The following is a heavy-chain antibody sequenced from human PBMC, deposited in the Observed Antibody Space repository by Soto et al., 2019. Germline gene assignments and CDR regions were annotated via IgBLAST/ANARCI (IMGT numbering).Heavy chain of an antibody. D-gene: IGHD6-19*01. CDR2: VSHDGRNT. J-gene: IGHJ4*02. V-gene: IGHV3-30*18. CDR3: AKGGRQWLVTSDFNY. CDR1: GFTFSDYA. Sequence: VQLVESGGGVVQPGRSLRLSCAASGFTFSDYAMHWVRQAPGKGLEWVAVVSHDGRNTHYADSVKGRFTIPRDSSQNTVSLEMTGLRGEDTAVYYCAKGGRQWLVTSDFNYWGQGALVTVSS.